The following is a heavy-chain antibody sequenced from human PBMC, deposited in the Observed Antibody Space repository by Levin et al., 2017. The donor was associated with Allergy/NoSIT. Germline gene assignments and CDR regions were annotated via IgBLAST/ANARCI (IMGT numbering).Heavy chain of an antibody. CDR2: IWYDGSNK. V-gene: IGHV3-33*01. Sequence: GESLKISCAASGFTFSNFGIHWVRQAPGKGLEWVSAIWYDGSNKYYRDSVKGRFTISRDNSKNTLYLQMDSLRVEDTAVYYCARDRYSAVAGSDWAHSLDYWGQGTLVTVSS. J-gene: IGHJ4*02. D-gene: IGHD6-19*01. CDR3: ARDRYSAVAGSDWAHSLDY. CDR1: GFTFSNFG.